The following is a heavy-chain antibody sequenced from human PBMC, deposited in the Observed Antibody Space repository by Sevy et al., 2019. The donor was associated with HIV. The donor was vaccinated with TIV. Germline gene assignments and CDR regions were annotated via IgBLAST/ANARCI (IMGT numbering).Heavy chain of an antibody. D-gene: IGHD6-19*01. J-gene: IGHJ4*02. CDR3: ARAFYTTGWYIDY. CDR1: GGSISSGDYS. V-gene: IGHV4-30-2*01. CDR2: IYQGST. Sequence: SETLSLTCAVSGGSISSGDYSWSWLRQPPEKGLEWIGFIYQGSTYYNPSLTSRVSISLDRSKNQFSPQLDSVTAADTAVYYCARAFYTTGWYIDYWGQGTLVTVSS.